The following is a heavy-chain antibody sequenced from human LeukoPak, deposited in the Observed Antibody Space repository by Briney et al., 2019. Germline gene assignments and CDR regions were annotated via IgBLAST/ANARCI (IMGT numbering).Heavy chain of an antibody. J-gene: IGHJ2*01. CDR2: IHYSGST. V-gene: IGHV4-59*08. CDR3: ARLIGGVAYFDL. Sequence: SETLSLTCTVSGGSISTYYWSWIRQPPGKGLEWIGYIHYSGSTNYSPSLKSRVAISLDTSKNQFPLKLSFVPAADTAAYYCARLIGGVAYFDLWGRGTLVTVSS. CDR1: GGSISTYY.